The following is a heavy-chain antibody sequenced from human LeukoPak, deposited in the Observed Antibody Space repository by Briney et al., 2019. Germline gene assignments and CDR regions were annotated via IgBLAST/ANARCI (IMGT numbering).Heavy chain of an antibody. CDR2: ISPYNGNT. J-gene: IGHJ5*02. D-gene: IGHD6-6*01. CDR3: ARGEGVAARQSWFDP. CDR1: GYIFTSYF. V-gene: IGHV1-18*04. Sequence: ASVKVSCKASGYIFTSYFMHWVRQAPGQGLEWMGWISPYNGNTNYAQKFQGRVTMTTDTSTSTAYMELRSLKSDDTAVHYCARGEGVAARQSWFDPWGQGTLVTVSS.